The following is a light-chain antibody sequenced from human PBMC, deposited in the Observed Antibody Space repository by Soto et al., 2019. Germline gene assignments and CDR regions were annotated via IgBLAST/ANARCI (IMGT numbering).Light chain of an antibody. CDR2: DVS. V-gene: IGLV2-14*01. J-gene: IGLJ1*01. Sequence: QSVLTQPASVSGSPGQSITISCTGTSSDVGGYNYVSWYQQHPGKAPKLMIYDVSDRPSGVSNRFSGSKSGNTASLTISGLQAEDEADYYCSSYTSSSTYGCGTGTKVTVL. CDR3: SSYTSSSTYG. CDR1: SSDVGGYNY.